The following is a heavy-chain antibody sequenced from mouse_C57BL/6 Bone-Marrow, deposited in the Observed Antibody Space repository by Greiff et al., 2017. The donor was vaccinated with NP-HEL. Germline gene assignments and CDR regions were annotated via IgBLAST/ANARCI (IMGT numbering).Heavy chain of an antibody. J-gene: IGHJ1*03. V-gene: IGHV1-66*01. CDR3: AKYYDYDYWYFDV. CDR1: GYSFTSYY. CDR2: IYPGSGNT. D-gene: IGHD2-4*01. Sequence: QVQLQQSGPELVKPGASVKISCKASGYSFTSYYIHWVKQRPGQGLEWIGWIYPGSGNTKYNEKFKGKATLTADTSSSTAYMQLSSLTSEDSAVYYCAKYYDYDYWYFDVWGTGTTVTVSS.